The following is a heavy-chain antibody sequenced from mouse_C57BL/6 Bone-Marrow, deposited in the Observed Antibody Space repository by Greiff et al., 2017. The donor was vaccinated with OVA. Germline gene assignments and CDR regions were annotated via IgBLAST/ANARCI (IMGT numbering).Heavy chain of an antibody. CDR1: GFTFSSYA. CDR2: ISDGGSYT. J-gene: IGHJ1*03. V-gene: IGHV5-4*01. Sequence: EVQGVESGGGLVKPGGSLKLSCAASGFTFSSYAMSWVRQTPEKRLEWVATISDGGSYTYYPDNVKGRFTISRDNAKNNQYLQMSHLKSEGTAKYYCARDQGTTVVARYFDVWGTGTTVTVSS. D-gene: IGHD1-1*01. CDR3: ARDQGTTVVARYFDV.